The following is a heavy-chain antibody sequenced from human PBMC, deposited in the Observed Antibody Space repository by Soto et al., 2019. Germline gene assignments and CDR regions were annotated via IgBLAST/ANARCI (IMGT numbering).Heavy chain of an antibody. Sequence: GGSLRLSCAASGFTFSSYGMHWVRQAPGKGLEWVAVISYDGSNKYYADSVKGRFTISRDNSKNTLYLQMNSLRAEDTAVYYCARGSSSWYGYYFDYWGQGTLVTVS. CDR3: ARGSSSWYGYYFDY. CDR2: ISYDGSNK. D-gene: IGHD6-13*01. J-gene: IGHJ4*02. V-gene: IGHV3-30*03. CDR1: GFTFSSYG.